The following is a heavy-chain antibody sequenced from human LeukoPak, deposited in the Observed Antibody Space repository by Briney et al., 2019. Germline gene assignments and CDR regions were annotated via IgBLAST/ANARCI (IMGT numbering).Heavy chain of an antibody. D-gene: IGHD1-26*01. J-gene: IGHJ4*02. V-gene: IGHV3-9*01. CDR1: GFTFDDYA. CDR3: AKDIRWELSSSFDY. CDR2: ISWNSGSI. Sequence: PGRSLRLSCAASGFTFDDYAMHWVRQAPGKGLEWVSGISWNSGSIGYADSVKGRFTISRDNAKTSLYLQMNSLRAEDTALYYCAKDIRWELSSSFDYWGQGTLVTVSS.